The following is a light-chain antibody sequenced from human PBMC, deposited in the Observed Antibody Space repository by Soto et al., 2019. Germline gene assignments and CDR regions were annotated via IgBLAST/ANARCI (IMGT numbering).Light chain of an antibody. Sequence: QSALTQPASVSGSPGQSITISFTGTSNDVGAYNYVSWFQQHPGKAPKLMIYDVINRPSGVSNRFSGSKSGNTASLTISGLQAEDEADYYCSSYTSTGTAVFGGGTQLTVL. J-gene: IGLJ7*01. CDR2: DVI. CDR3: SSYTSTGTAV. CDR1: SNDVGAYNY. V-gene: IGLV2-14*03.